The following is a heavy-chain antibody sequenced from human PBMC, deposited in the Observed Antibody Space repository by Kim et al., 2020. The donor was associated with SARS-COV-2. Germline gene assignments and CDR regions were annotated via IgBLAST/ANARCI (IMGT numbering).Heavy chain of an antibody. J-gene: IGHJ2*01. Sequence: GESLKISCKGSGYSFTSYWISWVRQMPGKGLEWMGRIDPSDSYTNYSPSFQGHVTISADKSISTAYLQWSSLKASDTAMYYCARHRQYANWYFDLWGRGTLVTVSS. CDR3: ARHRQYANWYFDL. V-gene: IGHV5-10-1*01. D-gene: IGHD2-8*01. CDR2: IDPSDSYT. CDR1: GYSFTSYW.